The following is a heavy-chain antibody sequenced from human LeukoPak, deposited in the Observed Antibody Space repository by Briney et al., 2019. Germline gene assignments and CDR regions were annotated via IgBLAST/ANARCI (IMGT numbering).Heavy chain of an antibody. V-gene: IGHV3-21*01. CDR2: ISSSSSYI. CDR3: ARDGSFPGIAAAARPYYYYGMDV. CDR1: GFTFSSYS. Sequence: PGGSLRLSCAASGFTFSSYSMNWVRQAPGKGLEWVSSISSSSSYIYYADSVKGRFTISRDNAKNSLYLQMNSLRAEDTAVYYCARDGSFPGIAAAARPYYYYGMDVWGQGTTVTVSS. D-gene: IGHD6-13*01. J-gene: IGHJ6*02.